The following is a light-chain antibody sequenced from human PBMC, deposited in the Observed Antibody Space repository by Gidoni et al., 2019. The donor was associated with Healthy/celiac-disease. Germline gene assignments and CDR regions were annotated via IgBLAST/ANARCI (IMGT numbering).Light chain of an antibody. CDR2: DAS. V-gene: IGKV3-11*01. J-gene: IGKJ4*01. CDR3: QQRSNWPPLLT. CDR1: QSVSSY. Sequence: EIVLTQSPATLSLSPGERATLYCRASQSVSSYLAWYQQKPGQAPRLLIYDASNRATGIPARFSGSGSGTDFTLTISSLEPEDFAVYYCQQRSNWPPLLTFGGGTKVEI.